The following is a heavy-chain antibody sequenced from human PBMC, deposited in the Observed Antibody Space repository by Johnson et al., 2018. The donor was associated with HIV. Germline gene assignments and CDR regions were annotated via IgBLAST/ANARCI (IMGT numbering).Heavy chain of an antibody. CDR2: IVYDGSKK. D-gene: IGHD2-8*02. CDR1: GFTFSSNA. Sequence: QVQLVESGGGVVQPGGSLRLSCAASGFTFSSNAMHWVRQAPGKGLEWVAFIVYDGSKKYYAASVQGQFTISRDNSKNTLYLQMNSLRAEDTAVYYCGRESTGAGTAFDIWGQGTMVTVSS. V-gene: IGHV3-30*02. CDR3: GRESTGAGTAFDI. J-gene: IGHJ3*02.